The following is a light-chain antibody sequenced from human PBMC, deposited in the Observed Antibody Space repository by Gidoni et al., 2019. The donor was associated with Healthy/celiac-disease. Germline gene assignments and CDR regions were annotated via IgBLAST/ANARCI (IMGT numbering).Light chain of an antibody. CDR3: SSYTSSSTWV. CDR1: SSDVALYNY. Sequence: SALTHPASVSGSPAHSITISCTVTSSDVALYNYVSRYQQHPGKAPRLMISEVGNWSSGVSNRFSGSKSGNTASLTISGLQAEDEADYYCSSYTSSSTWVFGGGTKLTVL. J-gene: IGLJ3*02. V-gene: IGLV2-14*01. CDR2: EVG.